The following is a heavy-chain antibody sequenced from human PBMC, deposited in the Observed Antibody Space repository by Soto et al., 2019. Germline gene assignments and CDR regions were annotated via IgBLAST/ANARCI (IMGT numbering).Heavy chain of an antibody. Sequence: QVQLVQSGAEVKKPGASVKVSCKASGYTFTTHGISWVRQAPGQGLEWMGWVSGDNGHTNYAQSLQGRVTMNTDPSTNTAYMALRSLRSDDTAVYYWARDLGYCRSGTCYREWFDPWGQGTLVTVSS. CDR2: VSGDNGHT. J-gene: IGHJ5*02. D-gene: IGHD2-15*01. V-gene: IGHV1-18*01. CDR1: GYTFTTHG. CDR3: ARDLGYCRSGTCYREWFDP.